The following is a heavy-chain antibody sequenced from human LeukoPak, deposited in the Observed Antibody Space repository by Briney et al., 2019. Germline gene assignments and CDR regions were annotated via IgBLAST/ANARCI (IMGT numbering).Heavy chain of an antibody. J-gene: IGHJ4*02. CDR3: ARDPIVGATTADY. CDR1: GFRFSSYS. CDR2: ISSSSSYI. V-gene: IGHV3-21*01. D-gene: IGHD1-26*01. Sequence: GGSLRLSCAASGFRFSSYSMTWVRQAPGKGLEWVSSISSSSSYIYYADSVRGRFTISRDNAKSSLYLQMNSLRAEDTAVYYCARDPIVGATTADYWGQGTLVTVSS.